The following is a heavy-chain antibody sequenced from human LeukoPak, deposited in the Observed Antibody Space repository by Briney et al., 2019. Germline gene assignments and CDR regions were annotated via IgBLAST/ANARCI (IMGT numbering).Heavy chain of an antibody. D-gene: IGHD5-12*01. CDR1: GGSISGYY. CDR3: ARAHYNYSRNFDY. Sequence: SETLSLTCTVSGGSISGYYWSWIRQSPGKGLEWIGYIYYSGSTNYNPSLKSRVTISVDTSKNQFSLKLSSVTAADAAVYYCARAHYNYSRNFDYWGQGTLVTVSS. V-gene: IGHV4-59*01. J-gene: IGHJ4*02. CDR2: IYYSGST.